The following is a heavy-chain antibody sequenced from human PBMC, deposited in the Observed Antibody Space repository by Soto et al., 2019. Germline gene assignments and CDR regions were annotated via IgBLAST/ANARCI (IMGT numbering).Heavy chain of an antibody. V-gene: IGHV3-23*01. CDR3: AKDSPFSGTWRLAFDY. CDR1: GFTFSGYA. J-gene: IGHJ4*02. Sequence: EVQLLESGGALVQPGGSLRLSCAASGFTFSGYAMTWVRQAPGKGLEWVSSTGGSGVATYYADSVTGRFTISRDNSKNTLYLQMDSLRAEDTAVYYCAKDSPFSGTWRLAFDYWGQGTLVTVSS. D-gene: IGHD2-15*01. CDR2: TGGSGVAT.